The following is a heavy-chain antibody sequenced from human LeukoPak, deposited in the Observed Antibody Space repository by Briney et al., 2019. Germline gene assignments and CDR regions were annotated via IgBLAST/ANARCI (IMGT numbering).Heavy chain of an antibody. V-gene: IGHV3-21*01. CDR3: AQLKLGTQDY. J-gene: IGHJ4*02. CDR2: ISASSDYT. CDR1: GVNFTAYG. Sequence: PGGSLRLSCAASGVNFTAYGMNWVRLAPGKGLEWVSSISASSDYTYYADSVTGRFTISRDNAKNSLYLQMNSLRAEDTAVYYCAQLKLGTQDYWGQGTLVTVSS. D-gene: IGHD7-27*01.